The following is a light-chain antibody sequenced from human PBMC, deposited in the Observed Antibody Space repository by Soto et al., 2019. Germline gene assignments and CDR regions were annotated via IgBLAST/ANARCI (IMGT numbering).Light chain of an antibody. CDR2: AAS. CDR1: QAISSY. Sequence: DIQLTQSPSFLSASVGDRVTITCRASQAISSYFAWYQVKPGKAPQLLIYAASTLQSGVPSRFSDKGSGTEFTLTISSLLPEDFAMYYCQQVSSYPYTFGQGTKVDIK. V-gene: IGKV1-9*01. CDR3: QQVSSYPYT. J-gene: IGKJ2*01.